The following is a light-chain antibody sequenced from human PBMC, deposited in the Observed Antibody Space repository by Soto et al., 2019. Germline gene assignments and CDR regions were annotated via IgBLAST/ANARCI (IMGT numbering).Light chain of an antibody. V-gene: IGKV3-11*01. CDR2: DAS. Sequence: EIVLTQSPATLSLSPGERATLSCRASQSVSSYLAWYQQKPGQAPRLLIYDASNRATGIPARFSGSGAGTNDTLTISSRVPEDFSVYYCQQRSNRPLYTFGQGTNLDIK. J-gene: IGKJ2*01. CDR1: QSVSSY. CDR3: QQRSNRPLYT.